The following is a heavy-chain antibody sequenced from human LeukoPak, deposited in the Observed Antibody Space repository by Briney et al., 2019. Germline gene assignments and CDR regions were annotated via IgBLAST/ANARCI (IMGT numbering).Heavy chain of an antibody. Sequence: GASVKVSCKASGYTFTSYSISWVRQAPGQGLEWMGWISAYNGNTNYAQKLQGRVTMTTDTSTSTAYMELRSLRSDDTAVYYCARDRYYYDSSGYYYVAGYWGQGTLVTVSS. V-gene: IGHV1-18*01. CDR1: GYTFTSYS. J-gene: IGHJ4*02. CDR3: ARDRYYYDSSGYYYVAGY. D-gene: IGHD3-22*01. CDR2: ISAYNGNT.